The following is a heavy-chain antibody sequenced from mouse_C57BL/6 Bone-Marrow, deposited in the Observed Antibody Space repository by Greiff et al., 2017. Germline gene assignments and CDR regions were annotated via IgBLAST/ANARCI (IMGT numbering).Heavy chain of an antibody. CDR2: INPNNGGT. D-gene: IGHD6-2*01. CDR1: GYTFTDYY. Sequence: EVQLQQSGPELVKPGASVKISCKASGYTFTDYYMNWVKQSHGKSLEWIGDINPNNGGTSYNQKFKGKATLTVDKSSSTAYMELRSLTSEDSAVYYCARQASTGWAMDYWGQGTSVTVSS. CDR3: ARQASTGWAMDY. J-gene: IGHJ4*01. V-gene: IGHV1-26*01.